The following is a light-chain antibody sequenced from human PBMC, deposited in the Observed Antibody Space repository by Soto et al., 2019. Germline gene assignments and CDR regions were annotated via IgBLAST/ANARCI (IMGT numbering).Light chain of an antibody. CDR2: AAS. V-gene: IGKV1-9*01. CDR3: LQHNSYPWT. Sequence: IQLTQSPSSLSASVGDRVTITCRASQGINSFLAWYQQKPGKAPKLLIYAASTLQSGVPSRFSGSGSGTDLTITISSLQPEDCATYDCLQHNSYPWTFGQGTKVDIK. J-gene: IGKJ1*01. CDR1: QGINSF.